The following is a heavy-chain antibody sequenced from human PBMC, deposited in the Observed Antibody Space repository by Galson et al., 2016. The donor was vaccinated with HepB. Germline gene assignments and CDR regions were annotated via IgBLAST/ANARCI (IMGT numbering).Heavy chain of an antibody. CDR3: MRGVYTSGYCDVFDI. CDR1: GLPFSNTI. CDR2: MSFDGSK. V-gene: IGHV3-30*04. D-gene: IGHD6-25*01. J-gene: IGHJ3*02. Sequence: SLRLSCAVSGLPFSNTIIHWARQTPGGGLQWVSAMSFDGSKYYVESLKGRLFISRDESRNTVYLQMDSLTADDTAVYYCMRGVYTSGYCDVFDIWGQGTMVTVSA.